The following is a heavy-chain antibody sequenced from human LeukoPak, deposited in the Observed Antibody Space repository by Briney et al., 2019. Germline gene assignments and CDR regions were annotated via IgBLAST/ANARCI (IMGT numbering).Heavy chain of an antibody. Sequence: ASAKVSCKASGYTFTGYYMHWVRQAPGQGLEWMGRINPNSGGTNYAQKFQGRVTMTRDTSISTAYMELSRLRSDDTAVYYCASYCSGGSCHKPFDYWGQGTLVTVSS. CDR3: ASYCSGGSCHKPFDY. V-gene: IGHV1-2*06. CDR1: GYTFTGYY. D-gene: IGHD2-15*01. CDR2: INPNSGGT. J-gene: IGHJ4*02.